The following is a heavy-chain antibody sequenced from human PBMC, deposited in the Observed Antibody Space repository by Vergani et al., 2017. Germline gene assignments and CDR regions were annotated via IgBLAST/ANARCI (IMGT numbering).Heavy chain of an antibody. J-gene: IGHJ3*02. D-gene: IGHD3-10*01. V-gene: IGHV2-26*01. CDR3: ARIQDSGVFDI. Sequence: QVTLKESGPVLVKPTETLTLTCTVSGFSLSNARMGVSWIRQPPGKALEWLAHMFSNDEKSYSTSLNSRLTISKDTSKSQVVLTMTNMDPVDTANYYCARIQDSGVFDIWGQGTMVTVSS. CDR1: GFSLSNARMG. CDR2: MFSNDEK.